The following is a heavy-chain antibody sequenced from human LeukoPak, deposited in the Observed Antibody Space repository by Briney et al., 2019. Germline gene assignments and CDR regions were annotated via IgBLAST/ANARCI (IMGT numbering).Heavy chain of an antibody. CDR3: AREGGSGSYHRRVRYFDY. D-gene: IGHD1-26*01. V-gene: IGHV4-4*07. CDR2: IYTSGST. J-gene: IGHJ4*02. Sequence: SSETLSLTCTVSGGSISSYYWSWIRQPAGKGLEWIGRIYTSGSTNYNPSLKSRVTMSVDTSKNQFSLKLSSVTAADTAVYYCAREGGSGSYHRRVRYFDYWGQGTLATVSS. CDR1: GGSISSYY.